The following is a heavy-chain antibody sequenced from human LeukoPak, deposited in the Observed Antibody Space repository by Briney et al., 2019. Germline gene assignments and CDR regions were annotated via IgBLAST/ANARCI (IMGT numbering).Heavy chain of an antibody. Sequence: GGSLRLSCAASGFTFSSYSMNWVRQAPGKGLEWVSSISSSSSYIYYADSVKGRFTISRDNAKNSLYLQMNSLRAEDTAVYYCARMGIAAAGTSLPWGQGTLVTVSS. D-gene: IGHD6-13*01. CDR3: ARMGIAAAGTSLP. J-gene: IGHJ5*02. CDR2: ISSSSSYI. V-gene: IGHV3-21*01. CDR1: GFTFSSYS.